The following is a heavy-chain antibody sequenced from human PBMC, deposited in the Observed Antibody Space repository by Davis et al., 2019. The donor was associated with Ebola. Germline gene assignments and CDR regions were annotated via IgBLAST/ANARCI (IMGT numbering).Heavy chain of an antibody. D-gene: IGHD6-13*01. CDR2: IKSKTDGGTT. J-gene: IGHJ4*02. V-gene: IGHV3-15*07. CDR3: AKDLGFIAAAGTFDY. CDR1: GFIFSNAW. Sequence: GESLKISCVASGFIFSNAWMNWVRQAPGKGLEWVGRIKSKTDGGTTDYAAPVKGRFSISRDDSKNTLYLQMDSLKTEDTAVYYCAKDLGFIAAAGTFDYWGQGTLVTVSS.